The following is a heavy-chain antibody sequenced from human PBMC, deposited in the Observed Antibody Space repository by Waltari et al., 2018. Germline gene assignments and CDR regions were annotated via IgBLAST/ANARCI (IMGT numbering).Heavy chain of an antibody. J-gene: IGHJ4*02. CDR2: IYTSGGT. CDR3: ARGSGSTPSY. V-gene: IGHV4-61*09. CDR1: GGSISSGSYY. Sequence: QVQLQESGPGLVKPSQTLSLTCTVSGGSISSGSYYWSWIRQPAGKGLEWIGYIYTSGGTNDNPSRKSRVTISVDTSKDQFSLKLSSVTAADTAVYYCARGSGSTPSYWGQGTLVTVSS. D-gene: IGHD3-10*01.